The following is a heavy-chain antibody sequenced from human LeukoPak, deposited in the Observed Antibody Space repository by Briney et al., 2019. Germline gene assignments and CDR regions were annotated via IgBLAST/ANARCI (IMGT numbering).Heavy chain of an antibody. V-gene: IGHV3-66*02. CDR2: IYSGGST. CDR1: GFTVSSNY. J-gene: IGHJ4*02. D-gene: IGHD6-13*01. CDR3: ARDRYSSSSNFDY. Sequence: GGSLRLSCAASGFTVSSNYMSWVRQAPGKGLEWVSVIYSGGSTYYADSVKGRFTISRDNSKNTLYLQMNSLRAEDTAVYYWARDRYSSSSNFDYWGQGTLVTVSS.